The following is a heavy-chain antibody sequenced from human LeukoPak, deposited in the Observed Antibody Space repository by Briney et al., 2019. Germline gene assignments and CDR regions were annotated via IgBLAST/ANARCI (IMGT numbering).Heavy chain of an antibody. CDR2: IYPGDSDT. Sequence: GESLKISCKGSGYRFTSYWIGWVRQMPGKGLEWMGIIYPGDSDTRYSPSFQGQVTISADKSISTAYLQWSSLKASDTAMYYCARQFYYGSGNNAFDIWGQGTMVTVSS. CDR3: ARQFYYGSGNNAFDI. D-gene: IGHD3-10*01. CDR1: GYRFTSYW. J-gene: IGHJ3*02. V-gene: IGHV5-51*01.